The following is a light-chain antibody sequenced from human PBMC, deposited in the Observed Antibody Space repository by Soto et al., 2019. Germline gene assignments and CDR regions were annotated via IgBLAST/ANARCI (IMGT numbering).Light chain of an antibody. J-gene: IGKJ1*01. V-gene: IGKV3-11*01. CDR1: QNVYRY. Sequence: IGLTQSAAALSFYTGERAALSCRASQNVYRYLAWYQQKPGQAPRLLISDASNRATGIPARFSGSGSGTDFTLTISSLEPEDVAVYYCQHRMNWPWTFGQGTKVDIK. CDR2: DAS. CDR3: QHRMNWPWT.